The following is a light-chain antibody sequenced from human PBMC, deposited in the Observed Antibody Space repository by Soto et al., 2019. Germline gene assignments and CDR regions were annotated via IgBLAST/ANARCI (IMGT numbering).Light chain of an antibody. CDR3: CSYAGSSTYV. CDR2: EGS. V-gene: IGLV2-23*01. Sequence: QSVLTQPASVSGSPGQSITISCTGTSSDVGSYNLVSWYQQHQGKAPKLMIYEGSKRPSGVSNRFSGSKSGNTASLTISGLQAEDEADYYCCSYAGSSTYVFGTATKATV. J-gene: IGLJ1*01. CDR1: SSDVGSYNL.